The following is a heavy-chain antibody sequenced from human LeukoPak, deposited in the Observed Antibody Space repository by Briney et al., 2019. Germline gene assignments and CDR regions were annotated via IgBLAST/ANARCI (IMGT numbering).Heavy chain of an antibody. D-gene: IGHD5-12*01. CDR3: ARGGQWLRLSDY. CDR1: GYTFTSYD. J-gene: IGHJ4*02. V-gene: IGHV1-8*01. Sequence: ASVKVSCKASGYTFTSYDINWVRQATGQGLEWMGWMNPNSGNTGYAQKFQGRVTMTRNTSISTAYMELSSLRSEDTAVYYCARGGQWLRLSDYWGQGTLVTVSS. CDR2: MNPNSGNT.